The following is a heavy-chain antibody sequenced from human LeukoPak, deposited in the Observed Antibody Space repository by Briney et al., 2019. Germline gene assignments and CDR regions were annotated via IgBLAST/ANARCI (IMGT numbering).Heavy chain of an antibody. V-gene: IGHV3-15*01. Sequence: TGGSLRLSCAASGFTFTNAWMTWVRQAPGKGLEWVGRVKTKTDGGTIDYATSVKGRFTVSRDDSENTLYLQMNSLKTDDTAVYYCKTELRPAMADVECWGQGTLVTVSS. CDR1: GFTFTNAW. CDR3: KTELRPAMADVEC. J-gene: IGHJ4*02. CDR2: VKTKTDGGTI. D-gene: IGHD5-18*01.